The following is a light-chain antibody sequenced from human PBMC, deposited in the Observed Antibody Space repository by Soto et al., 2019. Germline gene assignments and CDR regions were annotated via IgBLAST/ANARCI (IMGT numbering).Light chain of an antibody. CDR1: QNLGSGY. Sequence: EIVLTQSPGTLSLSPGDRATLSCRASQNLGSGYLAWYQQKPGQAPRILIYAASSRATGIPDRFSGSGSGTDFSLTISRLEPEDFAVYYCQQYDTSPRTFGPGTKVEI. J-gene: IGKJ1*01. CDR2: AAS. CDR3: QQYDTSPRT. V-gene: IGKV3-20*01.